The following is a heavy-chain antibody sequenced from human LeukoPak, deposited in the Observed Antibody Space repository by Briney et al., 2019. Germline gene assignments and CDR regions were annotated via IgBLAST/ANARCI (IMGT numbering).Heavy chain of an antibody. CDR2: IKQDGSEK. CDR1: GFTFGSYW. CDR3: ARYGDYPFNWFDP. Sequence: PGGSLKPSFAAPGFTFGSYWMSWFGRAPGKGLEWVPNIKQDGSEKYYVDSVKGRFTISRDNAKNSLYLQMNSLRAEDTAVYYCARYGDYPFNWFDPWGQGTLVTVSS. J-gene: IGHJ5*02. D-gene: IGHD4-17*01. V-gene: IGHV3-7*01.